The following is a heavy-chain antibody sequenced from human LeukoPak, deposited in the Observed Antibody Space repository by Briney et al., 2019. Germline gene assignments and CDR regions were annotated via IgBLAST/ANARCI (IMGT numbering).Heavy chain of an antibody. J-gene: IGHJ3*02. CDR1: GGSISSGGYS. Sequence: SQTLSLICAVSGGSISSGGYSWSWIRQPPGKGLEWIGYIYHSGSTYYNPSLKSRVTISVDRSKNQFSLKLSSVTAADTAVYYCARDYDGGAFDIWGQGTMVTVSS. CDR3: ARDYDGGAFDI. V-gene: IGHV4-30-2*01. CDR2: IYHSGST. D-gene: IGHD3-22*01.